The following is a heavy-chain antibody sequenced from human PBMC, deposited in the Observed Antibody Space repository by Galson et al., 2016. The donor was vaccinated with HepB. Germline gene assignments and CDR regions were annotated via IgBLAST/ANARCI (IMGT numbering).Heavy chain of an antibody. J-gene: IGHJ3*02. D-gene: IGHD3-22*01. CDR1: GFTFSDYY. V-gene: IGHV3-11*01. Sequence: SLRLSCAASGFTFSDYYMTWIRQAPGKGLEWVSYITSSGSPVYYADSVQGRFTISRDNARDSLHLQMNSLRAEDTAVYYCARIKATVVVDYGFDIWGQGTMVTVSS. CDR3: ARIKATVVVDYGFDI. CDR2: ITSSGSPV.